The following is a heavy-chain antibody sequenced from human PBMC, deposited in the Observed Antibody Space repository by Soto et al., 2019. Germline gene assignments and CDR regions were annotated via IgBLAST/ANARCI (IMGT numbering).Heavy chain of an antibody. J-gene: IGHJ4*02. Sequence: PGGSLRLSCAASGFTFSSYAMSWVRQAPGKGLEWVSGISGGGGKTYYADSVKGRFTISRDNSKNTLYLQMNSLRAEDTAVYYCAKSITTTIIEELDYWGQGTLVTVSS. CDR3: AKSITTTIIEELDY. CDR2: ISGGGGKT. CDR1: GFTFSSYA. V-gene: IGHV3-23*01. D-gene: IGHD3-22*01.